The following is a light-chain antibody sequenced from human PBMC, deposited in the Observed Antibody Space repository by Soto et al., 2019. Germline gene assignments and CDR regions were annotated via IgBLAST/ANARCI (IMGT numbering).Light chain of an antibody. CDR3: QQYNNWWT. CDR2: HAS. CDR1: QSVSNN. V-gene: IGKV3-15*01. J-gene: IGKJ1*01. Sequence: EVVMTQSPATLSVSPGERDTLSCRASQSVSNNLAWFQQKPGQAPRLLIYHASTRATGIPARFSGSGSGTEFTLIISSLQSEDFAVYYCQQYNNWWTFGQGTKWIS.